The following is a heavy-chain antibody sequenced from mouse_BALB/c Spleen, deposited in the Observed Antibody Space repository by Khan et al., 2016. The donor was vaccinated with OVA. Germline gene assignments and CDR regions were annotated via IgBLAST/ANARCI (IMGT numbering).Heavy chain of an antibody. J-gene: IGHJ3*01. CDR1: GFSLNTYS. V-gene: IGHV2-2*02. D-gene: IGHD2-4*01. CDR3: AIRGDDYGRGAWFVY. CDR2: IWSAGST. Sequence: VQLQESGPGLLQPSQSLSITCTVSGFSLNTYSIHWVRQSPGKGLEWLGVIWSAGSTDYNAAFMSRLSINKDNSKSQVFFKMNSLQSNDTAIYYCAIRGDDYGRGAWFVYWGQGTLVTVSA.